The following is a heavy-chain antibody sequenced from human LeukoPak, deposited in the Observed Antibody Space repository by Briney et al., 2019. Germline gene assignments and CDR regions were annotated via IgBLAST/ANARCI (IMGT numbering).Heavy chain of an antibody. V-gene: IGHV4-59*01. CDR1: GASISSYY. Sequence: SETLSLTCTVPGASISSYYWSWIRQPPGKGLEWIGYIDYSGSTNYTPSLKSRVTISVDTSKNQFSLKLSSVTAADTALYYCAREAWVSGDSKYRYYGIDVWGQGTTVTVSS. D-gene: IGHD4-17*01. CDR3: AREAWVSGDSKYRYYGIDV. CDR2: IDYSGST. J-gene: IGHJ6*02.